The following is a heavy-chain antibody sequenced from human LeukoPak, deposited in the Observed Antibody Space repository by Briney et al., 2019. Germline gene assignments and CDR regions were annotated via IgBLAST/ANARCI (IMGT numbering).Heavy chain of an antibody. CDR2: INPNSGGT. D-gene: IGHD5-18*01. V-gene: IGHV1-2*02. CDR1: GGTFSGYT. Sequence: ASVKVSCKASGGTFSGYTIGWVRQAPGQGLEWMGWINPNSGGTNYAQKFQGRVTMTGDTSISTAYMELSRLSSDDTAIYYCAGRPDTAIVPIFDYWGQGTLVTVSS. CDR3: AGRPDTAIVPIFDY. J-gene: IGHJ4*02.